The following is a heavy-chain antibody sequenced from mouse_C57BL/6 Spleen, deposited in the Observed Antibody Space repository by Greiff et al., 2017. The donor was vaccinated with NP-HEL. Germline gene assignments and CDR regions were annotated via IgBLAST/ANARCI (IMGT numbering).Heavy chain of an antibody. CDR3: ASELGAMDY. CDR1: GFTFSDYG. CDR2: ISSGSSTI. D-gene: IGHD1-3*01. V-gene: IGHV5-17*01. Sequence: VQLKESGGGLVKPGGSLKLSCAASGFTFSDYGMHWVRQAPEKGLEWVAYISSGSSTIYYADTVKGRFTISRDNAKNTLFLQMTSLRSEDTAMYYCASELGAMDYWGQGTSVTVSS. J-gene: IGHJ4*01.